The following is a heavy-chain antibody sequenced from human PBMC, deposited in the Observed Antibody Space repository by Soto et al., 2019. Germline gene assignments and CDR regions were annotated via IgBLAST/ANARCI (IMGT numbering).Heavy chain of an antibody. CDR3: ARMGYSYGYDHDY. CDR2: IIPIFGTA. Sequence: GASVKVSCKASGGTFSSYAISWVRQAPGQGLEWMGGIIPIFGTANYAQKFQGRATITADESTSTAYMELSSLRSEDTAVYYCARMGYSYGYDHDYWGQGTLVTVSS. J-gene: IGHJ4*02. D-gene: IGHD5-18*01. V-gene: IGHV1-69*13. CDR1: GGTFSSYA.